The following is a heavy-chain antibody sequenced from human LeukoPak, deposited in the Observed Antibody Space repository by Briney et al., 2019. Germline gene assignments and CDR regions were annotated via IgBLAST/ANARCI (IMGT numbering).Heavy chain of an antibody. V-gene: IGHV3-23*01. Sequence: GGSLRLSCAASGFTFSSYAMNWVRQAPGKGLEWVSTISGSGGSTHYADSVKGRFTISRDNSKNTLYVQMNSLRVDDTAVYYCAKAPRFGDHAAEYFYYYMDVWGKGTTVTVSS. CDR1: GFTFSSYA. D-gene: IGHD3-16*01. J-gene: IGHJ6*03. CDR2: ISGSGGST. CDR3: AKAPRFGDHAAEYFYYYMDV.